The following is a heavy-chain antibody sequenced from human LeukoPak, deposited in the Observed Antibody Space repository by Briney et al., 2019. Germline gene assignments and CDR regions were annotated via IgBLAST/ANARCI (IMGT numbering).Heavy chain of an antibody. V-gene: IGHV1-2*02. CDR3: FCYRSGGSCYSVY. Sequence: GASVKVSCKASGYTFTGYYMHWVRQAPGQGLEWMGWINPNSGGTNYAQKFQGRVTMTRDTSISTAYMELSRLRSDDTAVYYCFCYRSGGSCYSVYWGQGTLVTVSS. CDR2: INPNSGGT. J-gene: IGHJ4*02. CDR1: GYTFTGYY. D-gene: IGHD2-15*01.